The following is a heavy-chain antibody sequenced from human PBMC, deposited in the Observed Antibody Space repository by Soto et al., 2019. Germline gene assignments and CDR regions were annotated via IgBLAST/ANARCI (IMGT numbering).Heavy chain of an antibody. CDR2: ISGSGGRS. CDR3: AKACFVWSSEQPYYFDY. CDR1: GFTFSNYA. V-gene: IGHV3-23*01. Sequence: EVQLSDSGGGLVQPGGSLRLSCAASGFTFSNYAMTWVRQGPGKGLEWVSGISGSGGRSYYADSGKGRFTISTDNSKSTLYLQMNSLRAEDTAVYYCAKACFVWSSEQPYYFDYWGQGTLVSVSS. J-gene: IGHJ4*02. D-gene: IGHD3-16*01.